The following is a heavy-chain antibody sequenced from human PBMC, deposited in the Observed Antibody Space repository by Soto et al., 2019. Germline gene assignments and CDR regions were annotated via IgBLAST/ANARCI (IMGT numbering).Heavy chain of an antibody. CDR2: ISYDGSNK. Sequence: GSLIVTCSASGFTFSIYAMHWVRQAPGKGLEWVAVISYDGSNKYYADSVKGRFTISRDNSKNTLYLQMNSLRAEDTDVYYCARDPTAVAAYYFDYWGQGTLVTV. CDR3: ARDPTAVAAYYFDY. D-gene: IGHD6-19*01. V-gene: IGHV3-30-3*01. J-gene: IGHJ4*02. CDR1: GFTFSIYA.